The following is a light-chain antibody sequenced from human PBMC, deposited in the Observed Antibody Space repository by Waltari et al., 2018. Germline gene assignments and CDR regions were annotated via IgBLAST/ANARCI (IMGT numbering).Light chain of an antibody. Sequence: QSVLTQPPSASGTPGQRVTISCSGSSSNNGGNTVNWYQHLPGTAPKLLIYSNNRRPSGVPDRFSGSKSGTSASLAISGLQSEDEADYYCAAWDDSLGGPYVVFGGGTKLTVL. V-gene: IGLV1-44*01. CDR3: AAWDDSLGGPYVV. CDR1: SSNNGGNT. J-gene: IGLJ2*01. CDR2: SNN.